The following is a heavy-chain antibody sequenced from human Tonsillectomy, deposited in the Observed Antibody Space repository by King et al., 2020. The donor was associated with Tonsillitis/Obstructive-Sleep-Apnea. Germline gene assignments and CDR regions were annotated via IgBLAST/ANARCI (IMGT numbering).Heavy chain of an antibody. CDR3: ARKGYSSGWYYFDY. J-gene: IGHJ4*02. V-gene: IGHV3-33*01. CDR2: IWYDGSNK. D-gene: IGHD6-19*01. CDR1: VFTFSGSG. Sequence: VQLVESGGGVVQPGRSLRLSCVASVFTFSGSGMHWVRQAPGKGLEGVAAIWYDGSNKYYAYAVKGRFTISRDNSKNTLYLQINSLRAEDTAVYYCARKGYSSGWYYFDYWGQGTLVTVSS.